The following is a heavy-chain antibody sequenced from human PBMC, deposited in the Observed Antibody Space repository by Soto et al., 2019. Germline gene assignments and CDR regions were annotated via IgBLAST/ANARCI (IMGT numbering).Heavy chain of an antibody. V-gene: IGHV3-7*01. Sequence: HPGGSLRLSCEGSGFTFSSYWMTWVRQAPGKGLEWVGKIKGDGTEKHYVDSVKGRFTISRDNAMNSLYLQMNSLRAEDTAVYYCAGDPPRARSGWFYLDDWGQGTLVTVSS. CDR1: GFTFSSYW. D-gene: IGHD6-19*01. J-gene: IGHJ4*02. CDR2: IKGDGTEK. CDR3: AGDPPRARSGWFYLDD.